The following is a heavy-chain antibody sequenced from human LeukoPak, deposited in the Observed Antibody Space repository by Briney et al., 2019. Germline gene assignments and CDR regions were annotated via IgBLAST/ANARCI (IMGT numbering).Heavy chain of an antibody. CDR1: GFTFSSYA. CDR2: ISYDGSNK. V-gene: IGHV3-30-3*01. CDR3: ARGAEADRISRWSLNFDY. J-gene: IGHJ4*02. Sequence: PGGSLRLSCAASGFTFSSYAMHWVRQAPGKGLEWVAVISYDGSNKYYADSVKGRFTISRDNSKNTLYLQMNSLRAEDTAVYYCARGAEADRISRWSLNFDYWGQGTLVTVSS. D-gene: IGHD2/OR15-2a*01.